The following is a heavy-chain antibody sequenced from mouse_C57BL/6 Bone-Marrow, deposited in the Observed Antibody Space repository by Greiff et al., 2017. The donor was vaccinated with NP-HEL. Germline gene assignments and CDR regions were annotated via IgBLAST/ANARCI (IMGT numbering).Heavy chain of an antibody. Sequence: VQLQQSGPGLVQPSQSLSITCTVSGFSLTSYGVHWVRQSPGKGLEWLGVIWRGGSTDYNAAFLSRLTISKDNSKSQVFFKMNSLQADDTAIYYCARSGYYYDVDYGGQGTTLTVSS. CDR1: GFSLTSYG. V-gene: IGHV2-2*01. D-gene: IGHD2-4*01. CDR2: IWRGGST. CDR3: ARSGYYYDVDY. J-gene: IGHJ2*01.